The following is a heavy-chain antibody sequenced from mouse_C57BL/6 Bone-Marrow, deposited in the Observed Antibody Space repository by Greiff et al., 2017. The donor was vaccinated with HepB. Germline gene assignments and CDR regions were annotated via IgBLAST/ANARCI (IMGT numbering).Heavy chain of an antibody. J-gene: IGHJ4*01. Sequence: QVQLQQSGAELVRPGASVTLSCKASGYTFTDYEMHWVKQTPVHGLEWIGAIDPETGGTAYNQKFKGKAILTADKSSSTAYMELRSLTSEDSAVYYCTGPYYSNYVRADYWGQGTSVTVSS. CDR1: GYTFTDYE. V-gene: IGHV1-15*01. CDR2: IDPETGGT. CDR3: TGPYYSNYVRADY. D-gene: IGHD2-5*01.